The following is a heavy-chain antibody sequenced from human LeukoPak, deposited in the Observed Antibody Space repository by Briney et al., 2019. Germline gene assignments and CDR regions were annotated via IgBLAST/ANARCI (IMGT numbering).Heavy chain of an antibody. CDR2: ISSSSSTI. J-gene: IGHJ4*02. Sequence: GGSLRLSCAASGFTFSSYSMNWVRQAPGKGLEWVSYISSSSSTIYYADSVKGRFTISRDNAKNSLYLQMNSLRAEDTAVYYCAKDGSPYYCSSTSCLFDYWGQGTLVTVSS. CDR1: GFTFSSYS. D-gene: IGHD2-2*01. CDR3: AKDGSPYYCSSTSCLFDY. V-gene: IGHV3-48*01.